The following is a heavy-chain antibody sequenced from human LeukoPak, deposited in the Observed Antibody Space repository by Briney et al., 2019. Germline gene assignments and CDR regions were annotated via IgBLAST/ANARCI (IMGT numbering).Heavy chain of an antibody. V-gene: IGHV1-18*01. CDR1: GYTFTTSG. CDR3: ARDVTAAGVDP. J-gene: IGHJ5*02. D-gene: IGHD6-13*01. CDR2: ISGYNGNT. Sequence: GASVRVSCKASGYTFTTSGTSWVRQAPGQGLEWMGWISGYNGNTDYAQKFQGRVTTTTDISTSTAYMELRSLRSDDTAVYYCARDVTAAGVDPWGQGTLVTVSS.